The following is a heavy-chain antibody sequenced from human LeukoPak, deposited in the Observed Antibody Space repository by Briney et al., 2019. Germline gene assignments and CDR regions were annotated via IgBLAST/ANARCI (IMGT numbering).Heavy chain of an antibody. D-gene: IGHD5-12*01. V-gene: IGHV3-64*01. CDR3: ATSADIVASKRYYYYGMDV. J-gene: IGHJ6*02. CDR1: GFTFSSYA. Sequence: GGSLRLSCAASGFTFSSYAMHWVRQAPGKGLEYVSAISSNGGSTYYANSVKGRFTISRDNSKNTLYLQMGSLRAEDMAVYYCATSADIVASKRYYYYGMDVWGQGTTVTVSS. CDR2: ISSNGGST.